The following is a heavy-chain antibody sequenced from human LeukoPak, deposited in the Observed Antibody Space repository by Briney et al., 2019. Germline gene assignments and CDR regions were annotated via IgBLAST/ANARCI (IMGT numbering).Heavy chain of an antibody. Sequence: GGSLRLSCAASGFTLSDYWMHWVRQAPGKGLVWASRISTDGSSTTNADSVKGRFTISRDNAKNMVYLQMNSLRVEDTAVYYCAGDCGTSGCDSWGQGTLVTVSS. CDR2: ISTDGSST. J-gene: IGHJ4*02. CDR3: AGDCGTSGCDS. D-gene: IGHD5-12*01. V-gene: IGHV3-74*01. CDR1: GFTLSDYW.